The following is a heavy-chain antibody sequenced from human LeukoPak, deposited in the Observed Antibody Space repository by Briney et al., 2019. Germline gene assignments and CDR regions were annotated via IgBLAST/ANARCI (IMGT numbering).Heavy chain of an antibody. CDR2: ISYDGSNK. Sequence: GGSLRLSCAASGFTFSSYGMHWVRQAPGKGLEWVAVISYDGSNKYYADSVKGRFTISRDNSKNTLYLQMNSLRAEDTAVYYCARVLEGDYYYYYGMDVWGQGTTVTVSS. V-gene: IGHV3-30*03. D-gene: IGHD1-26*01. J-gene: IGHJ6*02. CDR3: ARVLEGDYYYYYGMDV. CDR1: GFTFSSYG.